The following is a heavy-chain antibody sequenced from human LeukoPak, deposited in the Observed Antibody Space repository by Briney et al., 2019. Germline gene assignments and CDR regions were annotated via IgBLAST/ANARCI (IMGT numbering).Heavy chain of an antibody. CDR1: GFTFSNAW. CDR2: IKSKTDGGTT. CDR3: TTTRRGRAFNWFDP. J-gene: IGHJ5*02. Sequence: GGSLRLSCAASGFTFSNAWMNWVRQAPGKGLEWVGRIKSKTDGGTTDYAAPVKGRFTISRDDSKNTLYLQMNSLKTEDTAVYYCTTTRRGRAFNWFDPWGQGTLVTVSS. V-gene: IGHV3-15*01.